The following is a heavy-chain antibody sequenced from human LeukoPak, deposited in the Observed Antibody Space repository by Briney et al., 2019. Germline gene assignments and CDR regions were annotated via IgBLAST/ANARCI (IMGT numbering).Heavy chain of an antibody. D-gene: IGHD6-19*01. J-gene: IGHJ4*02. CDR2: ISGSGGST. CDR1: GGSFSGYY. Sequence: SSETLSLTCAVYGGSFSGYYWSWVRQAPGKGLEWVSAISGSGGSTYYADSVKGRFTISRDNSKNTLYLQMNSLRAEDTAVYYCAKYGSGWYKGGDYWGQGTLVTVSS. V-gene: IGHV3-23*01. CDR3: AKYGSGWYKGGDY.